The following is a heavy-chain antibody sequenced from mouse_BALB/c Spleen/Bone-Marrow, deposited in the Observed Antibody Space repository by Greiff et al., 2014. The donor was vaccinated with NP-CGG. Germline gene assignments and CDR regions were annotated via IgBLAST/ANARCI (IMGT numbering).Heavy chain of an antibody. CDR2: ISSGGSYT. V-gene: IGHV5-9-4*01. Sequence: EVQLVESGGGLVKPGGSLKLSCAASGFTFSSYAMSWVRQSPEKRLEWVAEISSGGSYTYYPDTATGRFTISRDNAKNTLYLEMSSLRSEDTAMYYCARDHYGYYTMDYWGQGTSVTVSS. CDR3: ARDHYGYYTMDY. D-gene: IGHD1-2*01. CDR1: GFTFSSYA. J-gene: IGHJ4*01.